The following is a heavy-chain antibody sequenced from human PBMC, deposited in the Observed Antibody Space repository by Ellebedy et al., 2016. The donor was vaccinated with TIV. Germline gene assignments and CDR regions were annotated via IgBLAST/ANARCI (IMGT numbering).Heavy chain of an antibody. CDR3: ARVKSIVVVTGDY. D-gene: IGHD2-21*02. CDR2: ISGSGGST. J-gene: IGHJ4*02. V-gene: IGHV3-23*01. Sequence: PGGSLRLSCAASGFTFSSYAMSWVRQAPGKGLEWVSAISGSGGSTYYADSVKGRFTISRDNAKNSLYLQMNSLRAEDTAVYYCARVKSIVVVTGDYWGQGTLVTVSS. CDR1: GFTFSSYA.